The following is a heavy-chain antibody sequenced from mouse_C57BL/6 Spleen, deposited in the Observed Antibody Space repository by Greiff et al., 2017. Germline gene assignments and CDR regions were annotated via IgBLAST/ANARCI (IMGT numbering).Heavy chain of an antibody. V-gene: IGHV5-17*01. J-gene: IGHJ3*01. CDR3: ARSLTGRAWFAY. Sequence: EVQLMESGGGLVKPGGSLKLSCAASGFTFSDYGMHWVRQAPEKGLEWVAYISSGSSTIYYADTVKGRFTISRDNAKNTLFLQMTSLRSEDTAMYYCARSLTGRAWFAYWGQGTLVTVSA. D-gene: IGHD4-1*01. CDR1: GFTFSDYG. CDR2: ISSGSSTI.